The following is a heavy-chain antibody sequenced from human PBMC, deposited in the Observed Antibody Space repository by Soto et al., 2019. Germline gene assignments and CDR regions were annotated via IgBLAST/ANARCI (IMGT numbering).Heavy chain of an antibody. CDR2: IKSKTDGGTT. D-gene: IGHD3-10*01. CDR3: TTGDMVRGVPDAFDI. Sequence: EVQLVESGGGLVKPGGSLRLSCAASGFTFSDAWMNWVRQAPGKGLEWVGRIKSKTDGGTTDYAAPVKGRFTISRDDSKNTLYLQMNSLKTEDTAVYYCTTGDMVRGVPDAFDIWGQGTMVTVSS. J-gene: IGHJ3*02. V-gene: IGHV3-15*07. CDR1: GFTFSDAW.